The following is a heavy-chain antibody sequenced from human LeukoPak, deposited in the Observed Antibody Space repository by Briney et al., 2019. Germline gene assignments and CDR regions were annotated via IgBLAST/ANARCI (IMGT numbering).Heavy chain of an antibody. D-gene: IGHD6-13*01. CDR3: ARDRGSSRSLIQSDAFDI. J-gene: IGHJ3*02. CDR2: TYYRSKWYN. CDR1: GDSVSSNSAA. V-gene: IGHV6-1*01. Sequence: SQTLSLTCAISGDSVSSNSAAWNWIRQSPSRGLEWLGRTYYRSKWYNDYAVSVKSRITINPDTSKNQLSLQLNSVTPEDTAVYYCARDRGSSRSLIQSDAFDIWGQGTMVTVSS.